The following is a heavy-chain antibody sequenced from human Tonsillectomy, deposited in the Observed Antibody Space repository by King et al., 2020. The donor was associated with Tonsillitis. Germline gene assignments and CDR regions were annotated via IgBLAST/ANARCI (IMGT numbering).Heavy chain of an antibody. D-gene: IGHD1-26*01. CDR3: ARCGSYETGLDY. J-gene: IGHJ4*02. CDR1: GFTVSSNY. CDR2: IYSGGST. V-gene: IGHV3-53*01. Sequence: VQLVESGGGLIQPGGSLRLSCAASGFTVSSNYMSWVRQAPGKWLEWVSVIYSGGSTYYADSVKGRFTISRDNSKNTLYLQMNSLIAEDTAVYYCARCGSYETGLDYWGQGTLVTVSS.